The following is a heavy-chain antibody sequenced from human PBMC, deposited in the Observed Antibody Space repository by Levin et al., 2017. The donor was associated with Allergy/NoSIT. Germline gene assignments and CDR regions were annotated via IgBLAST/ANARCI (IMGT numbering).Heavy chain of an antibody. Sequence: LSLTCAASGFTFDDYAMHWVRQAPGKGLEWVSGISWNSGSIGYADSVKGRFTISRDNAKNSLYLQMNSLRAEDTALYYCAKDTYSSSWYYFDYWGQGTLVTVSS. CDR1: GFTFDDYA. CDR2: ISWNSGSI. D-gene: IGHD6-13*01. CDR3: AKDTYSSSWYYFDY. J-gene: IGHJ4*02. V-gene: IGHV3-9*01.